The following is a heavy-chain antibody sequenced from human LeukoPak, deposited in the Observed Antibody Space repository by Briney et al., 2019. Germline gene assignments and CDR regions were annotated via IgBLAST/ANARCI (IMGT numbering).Heavy chain of an antibody. CDR2: MFHSGFT. D-gene: IGHD3-9*01. CDR1: GGSISSNSFY. CDR3: ARLWRRRYFDWLSYNTDY. Sequence: SETLSLTCTVSGGSISSNSFYWGWIRQPPGKGLEWIGSMFHSGFTYYNPSLKSRVTISVDTSKNQFSLKLSSVTAADTAVYYCARLWRRRYFDWLSYNTDYWGQGTLVTVSS. J-gene: IGHJ4*02. V-gene: IGHV4-39*07.